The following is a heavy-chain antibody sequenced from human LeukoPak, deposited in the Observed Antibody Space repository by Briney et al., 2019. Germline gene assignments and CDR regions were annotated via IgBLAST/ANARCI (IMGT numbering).Heavy chain of an antibody. CDR3: ARDGRYCGGDCYDDY. Sequence: GSLRLSCAASGFTVSSDYMSWVRQAPGKGLEWVSYISSSGSTIYYADSVKGRFTISRDNAKNSLYLQMNSLRAEDTAVYYCARDGRYCGGDCYDDYWGQGTLVTVSS. D-gene: IGHD2-21*01. V-gene: IGHV3-11*04. CDR1: GFTVSSDY. J-gene: IGHJ4*02. CDR2: ISSSGSTI.